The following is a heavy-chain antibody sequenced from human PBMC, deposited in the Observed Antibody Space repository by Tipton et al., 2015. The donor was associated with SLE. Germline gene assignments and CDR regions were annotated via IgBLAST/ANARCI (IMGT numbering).Heavy chain of an antibody. D-gene: IGHD1-26*01. Sequence: LRLSCAVSGFSISKDYYWGWIRQSPGKGLEWIGIIYHSGSTYYNPSLKSRVTISVDTSKNQFSLKLSSVTAADTAVYFCARGGGRYYDYWGQGTLVTVSS. CDR2: IYHSGST. V-gene: IGHV4-38-2*01. CDR3: ARGGGRYYDY. J-gene: IGHJ4*02. CDR1: GFSISKDYY.